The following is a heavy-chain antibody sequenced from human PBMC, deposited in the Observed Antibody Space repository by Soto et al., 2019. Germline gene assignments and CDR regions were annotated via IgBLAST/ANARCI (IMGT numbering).Heavy chain of an antibody. CDR3: ARLWGGYDYCYGMDV. CDR2: INSDGSST. CDR1: GFTFSSYW. D-gene: IGHD5-12*01. J-gene: IGHJ6*02. Sequence: GGSLRLSCAASGFTFSSYWMHWVRQAPGKGLVWVSRINSDGSSTSYADSVKGRFTISRDNAKNTLYLQMNSLRAEDTAVYYCARLWGGYDYCYGMDVWGQGTTVTVSS. V-gene: IGHV3-74*01.